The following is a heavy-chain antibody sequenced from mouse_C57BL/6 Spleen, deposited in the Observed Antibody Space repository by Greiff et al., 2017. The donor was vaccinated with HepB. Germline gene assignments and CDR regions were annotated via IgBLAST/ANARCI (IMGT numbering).Heavy chain of an antibody. J-gene: IGHJ4*01. CDR1: GFTFSSYT. CDR3: ARHKRTTVVAKDAMDY. V-gene: IGHV5-9*01. D-gene: IGHD1-1*01. CDR2: ISGGGGNT. Sequence: EVQVVESGGGLVKPGGSLKLSCAASGFTFSSYTMSWVRQTPEKRLEWVATISGGGGNTYYPDSVKGRFTISRDNAKNTLYLQMSSLRSEDTALYYCARHKRTTVVAKDAMDYWGQGTSVTVSS.